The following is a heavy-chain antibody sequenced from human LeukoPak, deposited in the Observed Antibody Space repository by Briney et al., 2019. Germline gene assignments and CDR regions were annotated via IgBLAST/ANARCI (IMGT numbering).Heavy chain of an antibody. V-gene: IGHV3-23*01. Sequence: GGSLRLSCAASGFTFSGFAMTWVRQAPGKGLEWVATISDSGGSTYYAGAVKGRFTISRDNSKDTLYAQMSSLRAEDAAVYYCAKSHSVEQRGYFDYWGQGTLVTVSS. CDR3: AKSHSVEQRGYFDY. CDR1: GFTFSGFA. D-gene: IGHD1/OR15-1a*01. J-gene: IGHJ4*02. CDR2: ISDSGGST.